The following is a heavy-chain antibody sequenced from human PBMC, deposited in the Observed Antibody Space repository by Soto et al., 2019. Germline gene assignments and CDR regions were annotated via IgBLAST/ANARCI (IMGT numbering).Heavy chain of an antibody. V-gene: IGHV3-30-3*01. J-gene: IGHJ6*02. CDR1: GFTFSSYA. Sequence: QVQLVESGGGVVQPGRSLRLSCAASGFTFSSYAMHWVRQAPGKGLEWVAVISYDGSNKYYADSVKGRFTISRDNSKKPLYLQMNSLRAGDTAVYYCAREGTSYYDGMDVWGQGTTVTVSS. CDR3: AREGTSYYDGMDV. CDR2: ISYDGSNK.